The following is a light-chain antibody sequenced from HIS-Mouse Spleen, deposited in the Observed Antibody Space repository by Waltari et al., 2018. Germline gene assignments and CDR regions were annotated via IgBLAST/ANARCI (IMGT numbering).Light chain of an antibody. CDR3: SSYTSSSTYV. J-gene: IGLJ1*01. Sequence: QSALTQPPSVSGSPGQSVTISCTGTSSDVGSYNRVSWYQQPPGTAPKLMIYDVSNRPSGVPVRCSGSKSGNTASLTISGLQAEDEADYYCSSYTSSSTYVFGTGTKVTVL. CDR2: DVS. CDR1: SSDVGSYNR. V-gene: IGLV2-18*02.